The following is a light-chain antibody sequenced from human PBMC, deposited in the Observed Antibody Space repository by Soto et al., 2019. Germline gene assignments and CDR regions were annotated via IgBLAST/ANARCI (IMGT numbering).Light chain of an antibody. V-gene: IGLV7-46*01. CDR1: TGTVTSGHY. J-gene: IGLJ1*01. Sequence: QAVVTQEPSLTVSPGGTVTLTCGSSTGTVTSGHYPYWFQQKPGQAPRTLIYDTVKKHSWTPARFSGSLLGGKAALPLSGAQPEDEADYYCLLSYNGPYVFGRGTKVTVL. CDR3: LLSYNGPYV. CDR2: DTV.